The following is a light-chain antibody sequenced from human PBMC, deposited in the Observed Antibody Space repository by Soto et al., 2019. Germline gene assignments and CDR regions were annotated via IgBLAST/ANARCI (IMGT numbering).Light chain of an antibody. Sequence: QSVLTQSPSASASLGASVKLTCTLSSGHSSYAIAWHQQQPEKGPRYLMKLNSDGSHSKGDGIPDRFSGSSSGAERYLTITRLQYEDEADYYCQNWGTGLLVFGGGTKVTVL. V-gene: IGLV4-69*01. CDR1: SGHSSYA. CDR2: LNSDGSH. J-gene: IGLJ3*02. CDR3: QNWGTGLLV.